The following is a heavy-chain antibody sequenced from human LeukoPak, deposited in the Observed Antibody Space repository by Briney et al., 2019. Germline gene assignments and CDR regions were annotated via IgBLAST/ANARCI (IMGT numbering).Heavy chain of an antibody. D-gene: IGHD3-10*01. Sequence: PGGSLRLSCAASGFTFSTFAMIWVRQPPGKGLEWVSSIFPSGGEIHYADSVKGRFSISRDNSKNTLYLQMNRLRADDTAVYYCARDRSQEFDPWGQGTLVTVSS. V-gene: IGHV3-23*01. CDR3: ARDRSQEFDP. CDR1: GFTFSTFA. CDR2: IFPSGGEI. J-gene: IGHJ5*02.